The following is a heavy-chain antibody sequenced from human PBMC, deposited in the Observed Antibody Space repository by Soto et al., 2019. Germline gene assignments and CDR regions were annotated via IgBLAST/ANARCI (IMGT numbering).Heavy chain of an antibody. J-gene: IGHJ5*02. CDR3: AKKSSYASGRINLFGP. V-gene: IGHV4-38-2*02. Sequence: NPSETLSLTCTASGYSLNSDDYWGCIREQPGKGLEWLASIYHSVSTFYTPSLRSRVTISIDTSKNQFSLRLTAVTAADTAMYCCAKKSSYASGRINLFGPWGQGALVTVSS. D-gene: IGHD3-10*01. CDR2: IYHSVST. CDR1: GYSLNSDDY.